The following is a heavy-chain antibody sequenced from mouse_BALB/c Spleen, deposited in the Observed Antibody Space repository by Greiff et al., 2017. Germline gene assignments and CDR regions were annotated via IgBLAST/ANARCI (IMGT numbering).Heavy chain of an antibody. CDR2: ISSGSSTI. V-gene: IGHV5-17*02. D-gene: IGHD1-1*02. Sequence: EVQLVESGGGLVQPGGSRKLSCAASGFTFSSFGMHWVRQAPEKGLEWVAYISSGSSTIYYADTVKGRFTISRDNPKNTLFLQMTSLRSEDTAMYYCARLWKGDYYAMDYWGQGTSVTVSS. CDR1: GFTFSSFG. CDR3: ARLWKGDYYAMDY. J-gene: IGHJ4*01.